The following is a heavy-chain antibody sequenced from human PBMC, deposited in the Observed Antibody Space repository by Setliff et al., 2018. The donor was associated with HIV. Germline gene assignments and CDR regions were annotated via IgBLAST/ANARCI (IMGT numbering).Heavy chain of an antibody. J-gene: IGHJ3*02. CDR3: ARGPLGSAPRYWRAFDI. D-gene: IGHD2-15*01. V-gene: IGHV4-34*01. CDR1: DGSFSAFF. Sequence: LSLTCAVYDGSFSAFFWSWIRQPPGKGLEWIGEINHSGSTNYNPSLKSRVSISLDTSKNQFSLKLSSVTAADTAVYYCARGPLGSAPRYWRAFDIWGQGTMVTVSS. CDR2: INHSGST.